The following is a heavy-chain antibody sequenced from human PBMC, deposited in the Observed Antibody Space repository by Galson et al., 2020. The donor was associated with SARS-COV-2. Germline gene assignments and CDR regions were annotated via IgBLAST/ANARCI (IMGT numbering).Heavy chain of an antibody. Sequence: SVKVSCKASGGTFSSSAISWVRQAPGQRLEWMGGIIPIFGRANYAQKFQGRVTITADASTSTAYMELSSLRSEDTAVDYSARELVRGLQDPSGVDWFDPWGQGTLVTVSS. CDR2: IIPIFGRA. J-gene: IGHJ5*02. CDR3: ARELVRGLQDPSGVDWFDP. D-gene: IGHD2-2*01. CDR1: GGTFSSSA. V-gene: IGHV1-69*13.